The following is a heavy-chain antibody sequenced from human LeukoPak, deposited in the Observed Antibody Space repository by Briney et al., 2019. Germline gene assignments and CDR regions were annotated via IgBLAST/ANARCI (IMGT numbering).Heavy chain of an antibody. CDR2: IYYSGST. J-gene: IGHJ4*02. V-gene: IGHV4-39*07. Sequence: SGTLSLTCTVSGGSISSSSYYWGWIRQPPGKGLEWIGSIYYSGSTYYNPSLKSRVTISVDTSKNQFSLKLSSVTAADTAVYYCARQFEAVLRYFDWLPTPHFDYWGQGTLVTVSS. CDR1: GGSISSSSYY. D-gene: IGHD3-9*01. CDR3: ARQFEAVLRYFDWLPTPHFDY.